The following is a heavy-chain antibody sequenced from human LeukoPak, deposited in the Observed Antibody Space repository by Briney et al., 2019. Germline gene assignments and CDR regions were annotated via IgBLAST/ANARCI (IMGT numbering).Heavy chain of an antibody. D-gene: IGHD2-2*03. Sequence: GASVKVSCKVSGYTLTELSMHWVRQAPGKGLEWRGGYDPEDGETIYAQKFQGRVTMTEDTSTDTAYMELSSLRSEDTAVYYCATDPGYCSSTSCYPYGMDVWGKGTTVTVSS. V-gene: IGHV1-24*01. CDR2: YDPEDGET. CDR1: GYTLTELS. CDR3: ATDPGYCSSTSCYPYGMDV. J-gene: IGHJ6*04.